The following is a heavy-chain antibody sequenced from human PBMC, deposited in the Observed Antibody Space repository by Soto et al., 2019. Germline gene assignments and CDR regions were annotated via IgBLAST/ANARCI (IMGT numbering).Heavy chain of an antibody. D-gene: IGHD2-15*01. CDR1: GYTSTRYT. J-gene: IGHJ5*02. Sequence: ASVKVSCKASGYTSTRYTMNWVRQAPGQRLEWMGWINPDNGNTKSSQKFQDRVIITRDTSASTAYMDLSSLRSEDTAVYYCARGIATGQLDPWGQGTLVTVSS. CDR3: ARGIATGQLDP. V-gene: IGHV1-3*01. CDR2: INPDNGNT.